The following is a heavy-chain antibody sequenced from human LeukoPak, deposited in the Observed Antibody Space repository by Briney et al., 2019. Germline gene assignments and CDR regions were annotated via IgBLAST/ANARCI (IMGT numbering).Heavy chain of an antibody. CDR3: ASFNWNDAAGAFDI. CDR1: GYTFTSYV. Sequence: ASVKVSCKASGYTFTSYVISWVRQAPGQGLEWMGWISAYNGNTNYAQKLQGRVTMTTDTSTSTAYMELRSLRSDDTAVYYCASFNWNDAAGAFDIWGQGTMVTVSS. V-gene: IGHV1-18*01. D-gene: IGHD1-20*01. CDR2: ISAYNGNT. J-gene: IGHJ3*02.